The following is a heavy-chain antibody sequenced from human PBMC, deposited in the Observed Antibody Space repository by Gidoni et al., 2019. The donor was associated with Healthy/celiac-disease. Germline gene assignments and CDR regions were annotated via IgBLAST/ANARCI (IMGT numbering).Heavy chain of an antibody. J-gene: IGHJ3*02. D-gene: IGHD3-3*01. Sequence: QVHLQQWGASLLKPSVTLSLTCAVCGWSFRGYYWGWIRQPPGKGLEWIGEINHRGSTNYNPSRKSRVTISVDTSKNQFSLKLSSVTAADKDVYYCARGPRITIFGVVKRAFDIWGQGTMVTVSS. CDR1: GWSFRGYY. CDR2: INHRGST. CDR3: ARGPRITIFGVVKRAFDI. V-gene: IGHV4-34*01.